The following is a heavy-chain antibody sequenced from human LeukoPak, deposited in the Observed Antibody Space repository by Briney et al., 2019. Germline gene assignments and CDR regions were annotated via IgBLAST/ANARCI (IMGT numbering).Heavy chain of an antibody. V-gene: IGHV3-48*02. CDR1: GFTFSYYG. J-gene: IGHJ4*02. D-gene: IGHD2-15*01. Sequence: PGGSLRLSCAASGFTFSYYGMHWVRQAPGKGLEWVSYISSSSSTIYYADSVKGRFTISRDNAKNSLDLQMNSLRDEDTAVYYCARARASGRSGFDYWGQGTLVTVSS. CDR3: ARARASGRSGFDY. CDR2: ISSSSSTI.